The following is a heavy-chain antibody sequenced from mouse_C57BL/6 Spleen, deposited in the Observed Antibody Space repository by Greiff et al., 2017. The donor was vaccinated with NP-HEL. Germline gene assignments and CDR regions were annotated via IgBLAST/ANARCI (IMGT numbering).Heavy chain of an antibody. CDR1: GFTFSDYG. J-gene: IGHJ4*01. CDR2: ISSGSSTI. D-gene: IGHD1-1*01. CDR3: ARVYYGYYAMDY. V-gene: IGHV5-17*01. Sequence: DVHLVESGGGLVKPGGSLKLSCAASGFTFSDYGMHWVRQAPEKGLEWVAYISSGSSTIYYADTVKGRFTISRDNAKNTLFLQMTSLRSEDTAMYYCARVYYGYYAMDYWGQGTSVTVSS.